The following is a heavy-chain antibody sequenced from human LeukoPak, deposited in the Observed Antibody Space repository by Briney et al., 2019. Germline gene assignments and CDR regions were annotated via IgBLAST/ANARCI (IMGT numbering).Heavy chain of an antibody. CDR3: ARNPPSTLTPLPGDS. V-gene: IGHV4-4*02. CDR2: IYHSGST. Sequence: SETLSLTCAVSGDSISGSYWWSWVRQPPGKGLEWIGEIYHSGSTNYNPSLKSRVTISLDKSKNQLSLRLSSVTAADTAVYYCARNPPSTLTPLPGDSWGQGTLVTVSS. J-gene: IGHJ4*02. CDR1: GDSISGSYW. D-gene: IGHD4-17*01.